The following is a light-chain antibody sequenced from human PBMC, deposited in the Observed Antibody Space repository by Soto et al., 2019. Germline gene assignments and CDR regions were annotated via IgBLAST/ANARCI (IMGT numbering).Light chain of an antibody. CDR3: QQYHSTPIT. CDR1: QSVLYSSANKDY. CDR2: WAS. V-gene: IGKV4-1*01. Sequence: DIVMTQSPDSLAVSLGERASINCTSSQSVLYSSANKDYIAWYQQKPGQPPKLLIYWASTRQSGVPERFSGSGSGTDFTLTITSLQAGDVAVYYCQQYHSTPITFGQGTRLEIK. J-gene: IGKJ5*01.